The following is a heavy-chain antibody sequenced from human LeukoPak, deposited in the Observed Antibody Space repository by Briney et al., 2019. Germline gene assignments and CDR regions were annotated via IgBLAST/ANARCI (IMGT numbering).Heavy chain of an antibody. V-gene: IGHV1-2*02. CDR3: ARDIGRYGVDWAFDI. CDR2: INPNSGGT. Sequence: GASVKVSCKASGYTFTGYYMHWVRQAPGQGREWMGWINPNSGGTNYAQKFQGRVTMTRDTSISTAYMELSRLRSDDTAVYYCARDIGRYGVDWAFDIWGQGTMVTVSS. CDR1: GYTFTGYY. J-gene: IGHJ3*02. D-gene: IGHD4-17*01.